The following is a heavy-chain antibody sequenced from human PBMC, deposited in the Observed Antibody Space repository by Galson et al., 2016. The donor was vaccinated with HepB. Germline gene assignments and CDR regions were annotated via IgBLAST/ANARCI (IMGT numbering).Heavy chain of an antibody. D-gene: IGHD4/OR15-4a*01. CDR2: ISSSGNTI. CDR1: GFTFHDYF. Sequence: SLRLSCAASGFTFHDYFMTWIRQAPGKGLEWVSYISSSGNTIYYGDSVKGRFTISRDNSKNTLYLQMNSLRTEDTAVYYCARDDYSGGRGSPDYWGQGTLVTVSS. V-gene: IGHV3-11*01. J-gene: IGHJ4*02. CDR3: ARDDYSGGRGSPDY.